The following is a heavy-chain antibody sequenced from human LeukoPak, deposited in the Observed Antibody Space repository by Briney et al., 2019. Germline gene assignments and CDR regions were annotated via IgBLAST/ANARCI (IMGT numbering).Heavy chain of an antibody. J-gene: IGHJ4*02. D-gene: IGHD2-2*01. CDR3: AREVVEPAGYYFDY. V-gene: IGHV4-34*01. Sequence: SETLSLTCAVYGGSFSGYYWSWIRQPPGKGPEWIGEINHSGSTNYNPSLKSRVTISVDTSKNQFSLKLSSVTAADTAVYYCAREVVEPAGYYFDYWGQGTLVTVSS. CDR1: GGSFSGYY. CDR2: INHSGST.